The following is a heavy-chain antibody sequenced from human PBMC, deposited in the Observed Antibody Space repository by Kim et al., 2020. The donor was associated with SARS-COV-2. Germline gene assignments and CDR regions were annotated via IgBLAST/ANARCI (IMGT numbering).Heavy chain of an antibody. CDR2: IYYSGGT. CDR3: ARVYYGSGGLYYFDP. Sequence: SETLSLTCTVSGGSISSHDYYWSWIRQPPGKGLEWIGYIYYSGGTYYNPSLESRVIISVEMSKNEFSLKLSSVTAADSAVYYCARVYYGSGGLYYFDPWGQGTPVTVAS. V-gene: IGHV4-30-4*01. CDR1: GGSISSHDYY. J-gene: IGHJ4*02. D-gene: IGHD3-10*01.